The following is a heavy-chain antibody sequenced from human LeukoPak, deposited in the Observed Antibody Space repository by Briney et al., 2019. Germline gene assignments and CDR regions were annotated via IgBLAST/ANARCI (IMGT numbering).Heavy chain of an antibody. CDR3: AREPTGDY. CDR1: GFTFSSYS. J-gene: IGHJ4*02. CDR2: ISSGGTFM. Sequence: GGSLRLSCAASGFTFSSYSINWVRQAPGKGLEWVSSISSGGTFMYYADSVKGRFTISRDNAKKSVFLQMNSLRAEDSAVYYCAREPTGDYWGQGMLVTVSS. V-gene: IGHV3-21*01. D-gene: IGHD1-1*01.